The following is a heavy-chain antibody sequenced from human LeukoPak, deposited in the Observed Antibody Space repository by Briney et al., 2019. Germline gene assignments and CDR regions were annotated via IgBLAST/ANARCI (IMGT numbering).Heavy chain of an antibody. CDR1: GFNFNNYA. D-gene: IGHD3-22*01. V-gene: IGHV3-64D*08. J-gene: IGHJ3*02. Sequence: PVGSLRLSCLASGFNFNNYAMNWVRQAPGEGLEYVSPISSDGGSTYYTDSVKSRCTISRANSKSTLYLQMSSLRAEDTAVYYCGPAAYYYDSSGSDEAFDIWGQGTIVIVSS. CDR2: ISSDGGST. CDR3: GPAAYYYDSSGSDEAFDI.